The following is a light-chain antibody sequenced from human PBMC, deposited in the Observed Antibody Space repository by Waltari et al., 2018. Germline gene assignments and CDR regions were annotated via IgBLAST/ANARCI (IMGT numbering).Light chain of an antibody. Sequence: DIQLTQSPSFLSASVGDRVTITCPASQGISSYLVWYQQKPGKAPKVLISAASTLQTGVPSRFSGSGSGTEFTLTISSLQPEDFATYYCQQVNGYPLTFGGGTKVEIK. V-gene: IGKV1-9*01. J-gene: IGKJ4*01. CDR3: QQVNGYPLT. CDR1: QGISSY. CDR2: AAS.